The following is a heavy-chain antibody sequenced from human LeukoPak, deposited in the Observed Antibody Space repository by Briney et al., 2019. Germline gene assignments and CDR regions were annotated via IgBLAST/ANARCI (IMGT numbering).Heavy chain of an antibody. D-gene: IGHD3-10*01. CDR3: ARASPHQYSSAVIDY. J-gene: IGHJ4*02. CDR1: GYTFSSHD. V-gene: IGHV3-13*01. Sequence: GGSLRLSCAASGYTFSSHDMHWVRQATGKGLEWVSAIGPAGDTYYSDSVKGRFTISRENAKNSLYLQMNSLRAGDTAVYYCARASPHQYSSAVIDYWGQGTLVTVSS. CDR2: IGPAGDT.